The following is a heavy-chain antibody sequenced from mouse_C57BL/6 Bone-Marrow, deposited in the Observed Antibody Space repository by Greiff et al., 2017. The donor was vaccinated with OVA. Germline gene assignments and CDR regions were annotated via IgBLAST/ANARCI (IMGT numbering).Heavy chain of an antibody. CDR3: ARRERERYFDV. J-gene: IGHJ1*03. CDR2: ISSGSSTI. CDR1: GFTFSDYG. V-gene: IGHV5-17*01. Sequence: EVMLVESGGGLVKPGGSLKLSCAASGFTFSDYGMHWVRQAPEKGLEWVAYISSGSSTIYYADTVKGRFTISRDNAKNTLFLQMTSLRSEDTAMYYCARRERERYFDVWGTGTTVTVSS.